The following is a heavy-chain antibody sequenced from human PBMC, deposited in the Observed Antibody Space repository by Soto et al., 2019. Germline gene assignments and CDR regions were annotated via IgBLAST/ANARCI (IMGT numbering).Heavy chain of an antibody. V-gene: IGHV4-30-2*01. Sequence: QLQLQESGSGLVKPSQTLSLTCAVSGVSVSSGGYSWSWIRQPPGKGLEWIGYIFHSGETYYNPSLKRRVNISLDRSKTQFSLELTSMTAADTAFYYCAREGSYSAISGHAPDYYDFYAMDVWGQGARVTVS. CDR2: IFHSGET. D-gene: IGHD3-22*01. CDR3: AREGSYSAISGHAPDYYDFYAMDV. J-gene: IGHJ6*02. CDR1: GVSVSSGGYS.